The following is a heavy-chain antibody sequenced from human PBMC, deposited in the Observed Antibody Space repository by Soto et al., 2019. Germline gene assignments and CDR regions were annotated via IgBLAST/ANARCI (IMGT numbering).Heavy chain of an antibody. CDR2: IYHSGST. CDR1: GGSISSSNG. V-gene: IGHV4-4*02. CDR3: ARGVLEGLYRVFGAFDI. Sequence: ETLSLTCAVSGGSISSSNGWSGVRQPPGKGLEWIGEIYHSGSTNHNPSLKSRVTISVDKSKNQFSLKLSSVTAADTAVYYCARGVLEGLYRVFGAFDIWGQGTMVT. D-gene: IGHD3-3*01. J-gene: IGHJ3*02.